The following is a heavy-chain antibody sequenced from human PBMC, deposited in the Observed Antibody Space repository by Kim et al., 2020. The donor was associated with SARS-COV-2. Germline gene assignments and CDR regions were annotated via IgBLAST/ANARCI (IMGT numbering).Heavy chain of an antibody. CDR1: GFTFSGSA. CDR3: TRVPATTLAFWDAYST. J-gene: IGHJ3*02. D-gene: IGHD3-3*02. V-gene: IGHV3-73*01. CDR2: IRSKANNYAT. Sequence: GGSLRLSCAASGFTFSGSAMHWVRQASGKGLEWVGRIRSKANNYATAYAASVKGRFTISRDDSKNAASLQMNSLKTEDTAVYYCTRVPATTLAFWDAYSTWGEGEMVTVSS.